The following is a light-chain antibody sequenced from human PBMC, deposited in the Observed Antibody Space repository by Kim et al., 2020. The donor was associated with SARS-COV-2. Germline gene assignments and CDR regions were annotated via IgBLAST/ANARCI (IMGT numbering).Light chain of an antibody. V-gene: IGLV3-19*01. CDR1: SLRNYY. CDR3: NSLDTSGYRLL. J-gene: IGLJ2*01. Sequence: SSELTQDPAVSVALGQTVRITCQGDSLRNYYAAWYHQKPGQAPVLVIHGENDRLSGIPDRFSGSNLGDPASLTITGAQAEAEGDYYCNSLDTSGYRLLFG. CDR2: GEN.